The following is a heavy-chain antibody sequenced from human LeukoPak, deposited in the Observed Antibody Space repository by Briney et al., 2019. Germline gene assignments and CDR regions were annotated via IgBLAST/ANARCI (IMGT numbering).Heavy chain of an antibody. CDR3: ATGAAGDY. CDR2: FDPEDGET. CDR1: GYTFTSYG. J-gene: IGHJ4*02. V-gene: IGHV1-24*01. D-gene: IGHD6-25*01. Sequence: WASVKVSCKASGYTFTSYGISWVRQAPGKGLEWMGGFDPEDGETIYAQKFQGRVTMTEDTSTDTAYMELSSLRSEDTAVYYCATGAAGDYWGQGTLVTVSS.